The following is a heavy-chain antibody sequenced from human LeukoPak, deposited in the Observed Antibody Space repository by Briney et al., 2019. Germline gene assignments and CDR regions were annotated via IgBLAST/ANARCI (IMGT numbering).Heavy chain of an antibody. CDR1: VYTFTVYY. Sequence: ASVTVSFTSSVYTFTVYYMHWGRQAPGQGLEWMGWINPNSGGTNYAQKFQGRVTMTRYTSISTAYMALSRLRSDDTAVYYCARRLSRLSHQFDYWGQGTLVTVSS. V-gene: IGHV1-2*02. D-gene: IGHD2/OR15-2a*01. CDR2: INPNSGGT. J-gene: IGHJ4*02. CDR3: ARRLSRLSHQFDY.